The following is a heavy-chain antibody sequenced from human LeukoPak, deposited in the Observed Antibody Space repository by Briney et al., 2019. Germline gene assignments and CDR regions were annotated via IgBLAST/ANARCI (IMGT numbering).Heavy chain of an antibody. D-gene: IGHD4-11*01. Sequence: ASVKVSCKASGDTFNSVALSWVRLAPGQGLEWMRGIIPIFGTANYAQRFLGRVTITSDESTSTAYMEINSLTSEDTAVYYCARLSDPSKSPGPLDIWGKGTTVTVSS. J-gene: IGHJ6*04. CDR2: IIPIFGTA. CDR3: ARLSDPSKSPGPLDI. CDR1: GDTFNSVA. V-gene: IGHV1-69*01.